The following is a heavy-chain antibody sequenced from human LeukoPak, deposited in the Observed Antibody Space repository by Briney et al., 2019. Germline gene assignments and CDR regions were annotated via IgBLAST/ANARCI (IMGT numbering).Heavy chain of an antibody. D-gene: IGHD3-22*01. J-gene: IGHJ4*02. CDR3: ARDERDYYDSSGLHY. CDR2: IYSGGST. Sequence: GGSLRLSCAASGFTVSSNYMSWVRQAPGKGLEWVSVIYSGGSTYYADSVKGRFTISRDNSKNTLYLQMNSLRAEDTAVYYCARDERDYYDSSGLHYWGQGTLVTVSS. CDR1: GFTVSSNY. V-gene: IGHV3-66*01.